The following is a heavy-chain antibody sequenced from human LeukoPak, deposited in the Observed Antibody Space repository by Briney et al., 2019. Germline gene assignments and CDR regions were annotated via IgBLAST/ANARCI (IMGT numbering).Heavy chain of an antibody. Sequence: GGSLRLSCAASGFTFSSYAMSWVRQAPGEGLGWVSAISGPGGSWDYADSVKGRFTISRDNSKNTLFLQMNSLRAEDTAIYYCAKKVGLVSAPLYYFDVWGQGTLVTVSS. CDR2: ISGPGGSW. CDR3: AKKVGLVSAPLYYFDV. J-gene: IGHJ4*02. D-gene: IGHD5/OR15-5a*01. V-gene: IGHV3-23*01. CDR1: GFTFSSYA.